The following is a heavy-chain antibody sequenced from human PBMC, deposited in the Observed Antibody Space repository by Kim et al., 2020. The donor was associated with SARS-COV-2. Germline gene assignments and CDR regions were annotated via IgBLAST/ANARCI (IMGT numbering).Heavy chain of an antibody. CDR3: ARVPNTIFGVVTHFDY. Sequence: SETLSLTCTVSGGSISSGGYYWSWIRQHPGKGLEWIGYIYYSGSTYYNPSLKSRVTISVDTSKNQFSLKLSSVTAADTAVYYCARVPNTIFGVVTHFDYWGQGTRVTVSS. CDR2: IYYSGST. D-gene: IGHD3-3*01. CDR1: GGSISSGGYY. V-gene: IGHV4-31*03. J-gene: IGHJ4*02.